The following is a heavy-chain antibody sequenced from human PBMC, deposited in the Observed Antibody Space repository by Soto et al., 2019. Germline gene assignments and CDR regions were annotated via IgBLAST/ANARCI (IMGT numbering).Heavy chain of an antibody. CDR3: AACSIDSSSSPLDYYYGMDV. CDR1: GFTFTSSA. J-gene: IGHJ6*02. V-gene: IGHV1-58*01. D-gene: IGHD6-6*01. CDR2: IVVGSGNT. Sequence: SVKVACKASGFTFTSSAVQWVRQARGQRLEWIGWIVVGSGNTNYAQKFQERVTITRDMSTSTAYMELSSLRSEDTAVYYCAACSIDSSSSPLDYYYGMDVWGQGTTVTVSS.